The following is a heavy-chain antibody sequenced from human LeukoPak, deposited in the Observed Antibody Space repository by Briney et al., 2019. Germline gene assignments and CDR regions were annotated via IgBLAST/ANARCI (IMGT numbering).Heavy chain of an antibody. V-gene: IGHV3-23*01. J-gene: IGHJ4*02. CDR1: GFTFSTYA. CDR3: AKARGFAVVTAIDS. Sequence: GGSLRLSCAASGFTFSTYAMNWVRQAPGKGLEWVSVISVRGDGTFYADSVKGRFSISRDTSKSTLSLQMNSLRAEDTAVYYCAKARGFAVVTAIDSWGQGTPVTVSS. D-gene: IGHD2-21*02. CDR2: ISVRGDGT.